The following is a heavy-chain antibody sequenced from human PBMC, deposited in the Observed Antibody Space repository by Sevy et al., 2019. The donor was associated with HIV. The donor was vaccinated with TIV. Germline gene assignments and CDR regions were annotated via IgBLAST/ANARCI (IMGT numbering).Heavy chain of an antibody. CDR3: AREEERSGSLWAFDI. CDR1: GFTFSSYE. V-gene: IGHV3-48*03. D-gene: IGHD1-26*01. CDR2: ISSSSSTI. J-gene: IGHJ3*02. Sequence: GESLKISCAASGFTFSSYEMNWVRQAPGKGLEWVSYISSSSSTIYYADSVKGRFTISRDNAKNSLYLQMNSLRAEDTAVYYCAREEERSGSLWAFDIWGQGTMVTVSS.